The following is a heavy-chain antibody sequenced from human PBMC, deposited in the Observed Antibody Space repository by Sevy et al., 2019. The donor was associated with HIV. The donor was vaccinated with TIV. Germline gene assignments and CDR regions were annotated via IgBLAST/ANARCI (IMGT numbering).Heavy chain of an antibody. Sequence: PGGSLRLSCAASGFTFSSYSMNWVRQAPRNGLEWVSSISSSSSSIYYADSVKGRFTISRDNAKNSLYLQMDSLTAEDTAVYYCARGFCVSSSCSGSSWGQGTLVTVSS. CDR2: ISSSSSSI. V-gene: IGHV3-48*01. CDR1: GFTFSSYS. D-gene: IGHD2-2*01. J-gene: IGHJ4*02. CDR3: ARGFCVSSSCSGSS.